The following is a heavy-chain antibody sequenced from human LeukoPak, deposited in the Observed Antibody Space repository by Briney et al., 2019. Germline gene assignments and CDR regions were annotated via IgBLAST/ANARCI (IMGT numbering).Heavy chain of an antibody. Sequence: ASVKVSCKVSGYTLTDLSMHWVRQAPGKGLEWMGGFDPEDGETIYAQKFQGRVTMTEDTSTDTAYMELSSLRSEDTAVYYCATAQYSSSWNWFDPWGQGTLVTVSS. CDR1: GYTLTDLS. CDR2: FDPEDGET. CDR3: ATAQYSSSWNWFDP. J-gene: IGHJ5*02. D-gene: IGHD6-13*01. V-gene: IGHV1-24*01.